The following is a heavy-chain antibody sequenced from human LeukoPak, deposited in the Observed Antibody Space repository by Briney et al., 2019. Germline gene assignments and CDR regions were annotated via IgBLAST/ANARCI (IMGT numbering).Heavy chain of an antibody. CDR1: GGTFSSYA. CDR3: ATVAGPYYFDY. V-gene: IGHV1-69*13. D-gene: IGHD6-19*01. Sequence: ASVKVSCKASGGTFSSYAISWVRQAPGQGLEWMGGIIPIFGSANYAQKFQGRVTITADESTSTAYMELSSLRSEDTAVYYCATVAGPYYFDYWGQGTLVTVSS. J-gene: IGHJ4*02. CDR2: IIPIFGSA.